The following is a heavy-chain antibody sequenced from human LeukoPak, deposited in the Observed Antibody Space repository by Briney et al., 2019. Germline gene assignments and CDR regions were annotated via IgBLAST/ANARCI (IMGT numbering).Heavy chain of an antibody. D-gene: IGHD2-21*02. V-gene: IGHV1-46*01. CDR2: INPSGGGT. Sequence: ASVKLSCNTSGYTFIDFYTHWVRQPRAQAREWMRIINPSGGGTRYAQKFQGSVNMTRDTSTSKLYMELTSLRSEDTAIYYCARSPCGGDCCRNWFDPWGQGTLVTVSS. J-gene: IGHJ5*02. CDR3: ARSPCGGDCCRNWFDP. CDR1: GYTFIDFY.